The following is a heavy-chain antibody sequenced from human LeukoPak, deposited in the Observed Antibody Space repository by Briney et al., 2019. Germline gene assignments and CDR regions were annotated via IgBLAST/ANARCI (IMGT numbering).Heavy chain of an antibody. CDR3: ARDSRNDYGAQRLCDY. D-gene: IGHD4-17*01. J-gene: IGHJ4*02. CDR1: GGSISSHY. Sequence: PSETLSLTCTVSGGSISSHYWSWIRQPPGKGLEWIGYIYYSGSTNYNPSLKSRVTISVDTSKNQFSLKLSSVTAADTAVYYCARDSRNDYGAQRLCDYWGQGTLVTVSS. V-gene: IGHV4-59*11. CDR2: IYYSGST.